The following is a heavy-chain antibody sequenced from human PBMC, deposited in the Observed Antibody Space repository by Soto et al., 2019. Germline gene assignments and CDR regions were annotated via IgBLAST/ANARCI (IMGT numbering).Heavy chain of an antibody. J-gene: IGHJ4*02. D-gene: IGHD1-20*01. CDR1: GFTFSSYE. CDR2: ISSSGRTI. Sequence: PGGSLRLSCAASGFTFSSYEMNWVHQAPGKGLEWVSYISSSGRTIYYADSVKGRFTISRDNAKNSLYLQMNSLRAEDTAVYYCARSGYNWNDGARGYFDYWGQGTLVTVSS. V-gene: IGHV3-48*03. CDR3: ARSGYNWNDGARGYFDY.